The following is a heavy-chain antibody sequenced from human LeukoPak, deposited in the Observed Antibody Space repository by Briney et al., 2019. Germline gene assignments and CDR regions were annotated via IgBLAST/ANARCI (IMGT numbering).Heavy chain of an antibody. Sequence: TGGSLRLSCAASGFTFSSYAMSWVRQAPGKGLEWVSTISGSGGSTYYADSVKGRFTISRNNSKNTLYLQMNSLRAEDTAVYYCAKDVYSYTHEDWGQGTLVTVSS. CDR2: ISGSGGST. V-gene: IGHV3-23*01. J-gene: IGHJ4*02. CDR3: AKDVYSYTHED. CDR1: GFTFSSYA. D-gene: IGHD5-18*01.